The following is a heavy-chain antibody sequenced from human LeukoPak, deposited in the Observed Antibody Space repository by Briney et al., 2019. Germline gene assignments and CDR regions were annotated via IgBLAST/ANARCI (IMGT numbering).Heavy chain of an antibody. V-gene: IGHV3-9*01. D-gene: IGHD5-18*01. CDR3: ARAPAMAGIFDY. J-gene: IGHJ4*02. CDR2: ISWNSGSI. Sequence: PGGSLRLSCAASGFTFDDYAMHWVRQAPGKGLEWVSGISWNSGSIGYADSVKGRFTISRDNAKNSLYLQMNSLRAEDTAVYYCARAPAMAGIFDYWGQGTLVTVSS. CDR1: GFTFDDYA.